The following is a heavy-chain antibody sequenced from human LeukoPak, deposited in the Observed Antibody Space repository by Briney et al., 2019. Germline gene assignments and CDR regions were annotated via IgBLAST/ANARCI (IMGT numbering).Heavy chain of an antibody. CDR1: GYTFTSYG. J-gene: IGHJ4*02. CDR3: ARGGWLSQRYFDY. Sequence: ASVKVSCKASGYTFTSYGISWVRQAPGQGLEWMGWISAYNGNTNYAQKLQGRVTITADKSTSTAYMELSSLRSEDTAVYYCARGGWLSQRYFDYWGQGTLVTVSS. D-gene: IGHD5-24*01. V-gene: IGHV1-18*01. CDR2: ISAYNGNT.